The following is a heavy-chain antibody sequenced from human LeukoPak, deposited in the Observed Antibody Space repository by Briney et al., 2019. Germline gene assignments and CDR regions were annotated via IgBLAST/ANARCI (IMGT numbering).Heavy chain of an antibody. CDR3: ASGHHFDY. CDR1: GDSVSSNSET. V-gene: IGHV6-1*01. Sequence: SQTLSLTCAISGDSVSSNSETWNWIRQSPSRGLEWLGRTYYRSKWYNEYAESVKSRISLNADTSKNQFSLQLNSVTPEDTAVYYCASGHHFDYWGQGTLVAVSS. CDR2: TYYRSKWYN. J-gene: IGHJ4*02.